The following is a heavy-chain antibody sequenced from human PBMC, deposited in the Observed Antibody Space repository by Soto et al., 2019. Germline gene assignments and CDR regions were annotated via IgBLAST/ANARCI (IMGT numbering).Heavy chain of an antibody. Sequence: PGGSLRLSCAASGFTFSSYSMNWVRQAPGKGLEWVSSISSSSSYIYYADSVKGRFTISRDNAKNSLYLQMNSLRAEDTAVYYCARHGVPAAKRSLLDPWGQGTLVTVSS. V-gene: IGHV3-21*01. CDR3: ARHGVPAAKRSLLDP. CDR2: ISSSSSYI. D-gene: IGHD2-2*01. J-gene: IGHJ5*02. CDR1: GFTFSSYS.